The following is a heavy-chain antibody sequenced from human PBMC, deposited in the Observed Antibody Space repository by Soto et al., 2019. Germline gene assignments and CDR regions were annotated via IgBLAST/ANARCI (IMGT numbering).Heavy chain of an antibody. CDR2: ISGSGGST. D-gene: IGHD2-15*01. J-gene: IGHJ4*02. V-gene: IGHV3-23*01. CDR1: GFTFSSYA. CDR3: AKDIDVVVVAATPGAFDY. Sequence: GGSLRLSCAASGFTFSSYAMSWVRQAPGKGLEWVSAISGSGGSTYYADSVKGRFTISRDNSKNTLYLQMNSLRAEDTAVYYCAKDIDVVVVAATPGAFDYWGQGTLVTVSS.